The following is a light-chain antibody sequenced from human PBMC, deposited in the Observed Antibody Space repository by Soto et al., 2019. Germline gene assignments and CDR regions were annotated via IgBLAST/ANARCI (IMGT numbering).Light chain of an antibody. Sequence: DRVLTQSPATLSVSPGERVTLSCRADESLDDKLAWYQQKPGQAPRLLISGASTRATGVAARFSGSGSGTEFTLTISSLQSEYLALYYCQQYNTWPYTFGQGTKLDIK. V-gene: IGKV3-15*01. CDR1: ESLDDK. CDR2: GAS. J-gene: IGKJ2*01. CDR3: QQYNTWPYT.